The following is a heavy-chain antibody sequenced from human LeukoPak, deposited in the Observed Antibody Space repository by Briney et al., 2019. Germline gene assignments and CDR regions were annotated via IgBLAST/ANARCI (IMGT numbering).Heavy chain of an antibody. J-gene: IGHJ4*02. Sequence: GGSLRLSCAASGFTVSSNYMSWVRQAPGKGLEWVSVIYSGGSTYYADSMKGRFTISRDNSKNTLYLQMNSLRAEDTAVYYCARGDSSGYYSSFDYWGQGTLVTVSS. D-gene: IGHD3-22*01. V-gene: IGHV3-53*01. CDR2: IYSGGST. CDR1: GFTVSSNY. CDR3: ARGDSSGYYSSFDY.